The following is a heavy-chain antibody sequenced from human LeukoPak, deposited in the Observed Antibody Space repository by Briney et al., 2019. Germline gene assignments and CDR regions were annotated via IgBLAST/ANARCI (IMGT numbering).Heavy chain of an antibody. J-gene: IGHJ6*02. D-gene: IGHD2-15*01. CDR3: ARVACSGGSCYLVDYYYGMDV. Sequence: ASVKVSCKASGYTFTSYGISWVRQAPGQGLEWMGWISAYNGNTNYAQKLQGRVTMTTDTSTSTAYMELRSLRSDDTAVYYCARVACSGGSCYLVDYYYGMDVWGQGTTVTVSS. V-gene: IGHV1-18*01. CDR2: ISAYNGNT. CDR1: GYTFTSYG.